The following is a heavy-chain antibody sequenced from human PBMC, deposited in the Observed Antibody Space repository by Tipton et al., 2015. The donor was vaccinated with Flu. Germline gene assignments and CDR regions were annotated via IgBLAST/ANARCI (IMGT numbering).Heavy chain of an antibody. D-gene: IGHD5/OR15-5a*01. V-gene: IGHV4-39*07. Sequence: TLSLTCTVSGGSISSSSYYWGWIRQPPGKGLEWIGSIYYSGSTYYNPSLKSRVTISVDTSKNQFSLKLSSVTAADTAVYYCARQALAYSTSHHLDYWGQGTLVTVSS. CDR3: ARQALAYSTSHHLDY. CDR1: GGSISSSSYY. CDR2: IYYSGST. J-gene: IGHJ4*02.